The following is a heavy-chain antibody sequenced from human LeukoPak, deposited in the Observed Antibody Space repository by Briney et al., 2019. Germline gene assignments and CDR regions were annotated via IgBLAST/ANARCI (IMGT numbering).Heavy chain of an antibody. CDR2: IRYDGSNK. J-gene: IGHJ4*02. D-gene: IGHD5-24*01. V-gene: IGHV3-30*02. CDR1: GFTFSSYG. Sequence: RGGSLRLSCAASGFTFSSYGMHWVRQAPGKGLEWVAFIRYDGSNKYYADSVKGRFTISRDNSKNTLYLQMNSLGAEDTAVYYCASNVEMATIFHDYWGQGTLVTVSS. CDR3: ASNVEMATIFHDY.